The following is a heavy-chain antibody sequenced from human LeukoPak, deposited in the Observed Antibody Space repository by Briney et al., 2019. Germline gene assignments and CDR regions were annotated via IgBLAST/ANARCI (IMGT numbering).Heavy chain of an antibody. CDR2: ISGSGGGT. V-gene: IGHV3-23*01. Sequence: GGSLRLSCAASGFTFSSYAISWVRQAPGKGVEWVSTISGSGGGTYYADSVKGRFTISRDNSKNTLYLQMNSLRAEDTAVYYCAKDQIAARPDTFDYWGQGTLVTVSS. CDR1: GFTFSSYA. D-gene: IGHD6-6*01. CDR3: AKDQIAARPDTFDY. J-gene: IGHJ4*02.